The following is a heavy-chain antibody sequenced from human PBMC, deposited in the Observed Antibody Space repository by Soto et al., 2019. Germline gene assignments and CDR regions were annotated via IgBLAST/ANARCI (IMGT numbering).Heavy chain of an antibody. J-gene: IGHJ4*02. D-gene: IGHD3-10*01. CDR1: GITVSNNY. CDR3: TRAPFGGYIDY. CDR2: IYSGDST. Sequence: EVQLVESGGGLIQPGGSLRLSCAASGITVSNNYMSWVRQAPGKGLEWVSVIYSGDSTYYADSVKGRFTISRENSKNTLYLQINSLRADDTAVYYCTRAPFGGYIDYWGQGTLVTVSS. V-gene: IGHV3-53*01.